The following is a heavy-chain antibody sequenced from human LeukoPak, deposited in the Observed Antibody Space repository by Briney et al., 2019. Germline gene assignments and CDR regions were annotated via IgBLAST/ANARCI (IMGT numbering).Heavy chain of an antibody. CDR3: ATDRVAAAGTAGEMVY. CDR2: FDPEDGET. D-gene: IGHD6-13*01. CDR1: VYTLTELS. Sequence: ASVTVSCMVSVYTLTELSMHWVRQAPGKGLEGMGGFDPEDGETIYAQKFQGRVTMTAATSTDTAYMELSSLRSEDTAVYYCATDRVAAAGTAGEMVYWGQRTLVTVSS. J-gene: IGHJ4*02. V-gene: IGHV1-24*01.